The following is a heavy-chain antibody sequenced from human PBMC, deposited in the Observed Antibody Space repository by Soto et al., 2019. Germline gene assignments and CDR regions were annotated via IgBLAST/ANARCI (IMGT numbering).Heavy chain of an antibody. D-gene: IGHD2-15*01. CDR1: GISVSTSDYY. Sequence: ASETLSLTCTVSGISVSTSDYYWGWVRQPPGKGLDWIGNIYYSGSTFYNPSLRSRVTISVDTSKNQFSLKLNSVTAADTAVYFCAGFVVPASRNSDFDYWGQGTLVTSPQ. CDR3: AGFVVPASRNSDFDY. CDR2: IYYSGST. V-gene: IGHV4-39*01. J-gene: IGHJ4*02.